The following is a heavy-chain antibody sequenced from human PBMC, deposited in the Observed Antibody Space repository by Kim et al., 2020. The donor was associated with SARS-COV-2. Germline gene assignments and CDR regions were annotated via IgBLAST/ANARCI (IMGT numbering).Heavy chain of an antibody. V-gene: IGHV3-53*04. Sequence: IYSGGSTYYADSVKGRFTISRHNSKNTLYLQMNSLRAEDTAVYYCARMYRWGQGTLVTVSS. CDR3: ARMYR. CDR2: IYSGGST. J-gene: IGHJ5*02.